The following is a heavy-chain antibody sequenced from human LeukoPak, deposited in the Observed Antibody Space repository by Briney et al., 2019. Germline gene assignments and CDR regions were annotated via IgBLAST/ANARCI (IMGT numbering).Heavy chain of an antibody. V-gene: IGHV1-69*04. CDR3: ASPAGNWNYIVSDYYYYGMDV. D-gene: IGHD1-7*01. CDR1: GGTFSSYA. J-gene: IGHJ6*02. Sequence: ASVKVSCKASGGTFSSYAISWVRQAPGQGLEWMGRIIPILGIANYAQKFQGRVTITADKSTSTAYMELSSLRSEDTAVYYCASPAGNWNYIVSDYYYYGMDVWGQGTTVTVSS. CDR2: IIPILGIA.